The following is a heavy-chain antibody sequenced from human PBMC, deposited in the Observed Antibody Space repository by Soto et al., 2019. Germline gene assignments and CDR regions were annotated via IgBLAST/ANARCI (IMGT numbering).Heavy chain of an antibody. CDR1: GFTFTDAW. J-gene: IGHJ4*02. D-gene: IGHD5-18*01. V-gene: IGHV3-15*07. CDR2: IKSKTDGGTA. CDR3: TTGMQLWF. Sequence: VQLVESGGGLVKPGGSRRFSCAASGFTFTDAWMNWVRQAPGKGLEWVGRIKSKTDGGTADYAAPVKGRFTISRDDSKNTVYLQMNSLKIDDTAVYYCTTGMQLWFWGQGTLVTVSS.